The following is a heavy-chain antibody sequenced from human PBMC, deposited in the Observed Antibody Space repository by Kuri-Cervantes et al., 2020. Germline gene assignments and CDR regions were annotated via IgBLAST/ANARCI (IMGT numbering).Heavy chain of an antibody. CDR1: GYTFTSYY. V-gene: IGHV1-46*01. D-gene: IGHD4-17*01. J-gene: IGHJ4*02. Sequence: ASVKVSCKASGYTFTSYYMHWVRQAPGQGLEWMGIINPSGGSTSYAQKFQGRVTMTRDTSTSTVYMELSGLRSEDTAVYYCARDLYGDYPWWGVKNYWGQGTLVTVSS. CDR3: ARDLYGDYPWWGVKNY. CDR2: INPSGGST.